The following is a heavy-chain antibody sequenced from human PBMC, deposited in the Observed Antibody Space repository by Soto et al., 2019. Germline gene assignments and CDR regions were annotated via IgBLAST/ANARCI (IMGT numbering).Heavy chain of an antibody. CDR1: GFTFSSYA. V-gene: IGHV3-30-3*01. D-gene: IGHD6-25*01. J-gene: IGHJ6*02. Sequence: GGSPRLSCAASGFTFSSYAMHWVRQAPGKGLEWVAVISYDGSNKYYADSVKGRFTISRDNSKNTLYLQMNSLRAEDTAVYYCAREGAAPLHGMDVWGQGTTVTVSS. CDR3: AREGAAPLHGMDV. CDR2: ISYDGSNK.